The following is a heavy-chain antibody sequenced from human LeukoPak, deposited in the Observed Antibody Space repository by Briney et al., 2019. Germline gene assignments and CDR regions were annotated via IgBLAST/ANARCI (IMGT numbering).Heavy chain of an antibody. CDR3: AGDPSFLNWFDP. Sequence: ASVKVSCKASGYTFTSYAMNWVRQAPGQGLEWMGRINPNSGGTNYAQKFQGRVTMTRDTSISTAYMELSRLRSDDTAVYYCAGDPSFLNWFDPWGQGTLVTVSS. CDR1: GYTFTSYA. CDR2: INPNSGGT. V-gene: IGHV1-2*06. J-gene: IGHJ5*02. D-gene: IGHD2/OR15-2a*01.